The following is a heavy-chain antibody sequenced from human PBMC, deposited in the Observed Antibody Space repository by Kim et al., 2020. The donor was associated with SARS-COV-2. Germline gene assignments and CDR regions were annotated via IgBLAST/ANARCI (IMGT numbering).Heavy chain of an antibody. V-gene: IGHV4-31*03. D-gene: IGHD2-15*01. CDR3: AREGCSGGSCYHFYWYFVL. CDR2: IYYSGST. Sequence: SETLSLTCTVSGGSISSGGYYWSWIRQHPGKGLEWIGYIYYSGSTYYNSSLKSRVTISVDTSKNQFSLKLSPVTAADTAVYYWAREGCSGGSCYHFYWYFVLWGRCTLVTVSS. CDR1: GGSISSGGYY. J-gene: IGHJ2*01.